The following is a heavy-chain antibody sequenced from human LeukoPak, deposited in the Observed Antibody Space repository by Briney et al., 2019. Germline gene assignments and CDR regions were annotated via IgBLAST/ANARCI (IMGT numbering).Heavy chain of an antibody. V-gene: IGHV4-61*02. J-gene: IGHJ5*02. CDR2: IYTSGST. Sequence: SQTLSLTCTVSGGSISSGSYYWSWIRQPAGKGLEWIGRIYTSGSTNYNPSLKSRVTISVDTSKNQFSLKLSSVTAADTAVYYCARDTSFSVVVVAPQPDPWGQGTLVTVSS. D-gene: IGHD2-15*01. CDR1: GGSISSGSYY. CDR3: ARDTSFSVVVVAPQPDP.